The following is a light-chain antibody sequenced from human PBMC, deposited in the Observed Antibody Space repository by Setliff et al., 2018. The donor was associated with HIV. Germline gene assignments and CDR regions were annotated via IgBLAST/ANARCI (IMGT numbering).Light chain of an antibody. CDR1: SSDVGTSNY. CDR3: SSYTGSGTYV. J-gene: IGLJ1*01. CDR2: DVN. Sequence: QSVLTQPRSVSGSPGQSVTFSCTGSSSDVGTSNYVSWYQQHPGKAPKLMIYDVNRRPSGVPNRFSGSKSGSTASLTISGLQPEDEADYYCSSYTGSGTYVFGTGTKVTVL. V-gene: IGLV2-11*01.